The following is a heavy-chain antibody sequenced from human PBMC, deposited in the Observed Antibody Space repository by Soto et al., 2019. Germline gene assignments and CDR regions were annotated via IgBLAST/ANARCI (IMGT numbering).Heavy chain of an antibody. J-gene: IGHJ4*02. CDR2: TYNSVAT. V-gene: IGHV4-38-2*01. CDR1: GDSISSGYH. Sequence: SETLSLTSAVSGDSISSGYHWAWIRQLVGKGPEWVASTYNSVATHYNRSLTTKVTISVAMSEYRCYLGLSSVTAAESAVYYWARTDNVGYYPDLGQGTLVTVAS. D-gene: IGHD3-3*01. CDR3: ARTDNVGYYPD.